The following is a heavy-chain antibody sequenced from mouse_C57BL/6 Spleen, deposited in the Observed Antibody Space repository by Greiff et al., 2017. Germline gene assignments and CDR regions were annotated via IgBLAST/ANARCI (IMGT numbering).Heavy chain of an antibody. Sequence: VQLQQSGPGLVQPSQSLSITCTVSGFSLTSYGVHWVRQSPGKGLEWLGVIWSGGSTDYNAAFISRLSISKDNSKSQVFFKMNSLQADDTAIYYCARNPLDYYGSSYGYFDVWGTGTTVTVSS. D-gene: IGHD1-1*01. CDR3: ARNPLDYYGSSYGYFDV. CDR1: GFSLTSYG. CDR2: IWSGGST. V-gene: IGHV2-2*01. J-gene: IGHJ1*03.